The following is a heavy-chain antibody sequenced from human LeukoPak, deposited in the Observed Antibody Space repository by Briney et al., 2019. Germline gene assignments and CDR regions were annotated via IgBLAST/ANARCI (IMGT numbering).Heavy chain of an antibody. V-gene: IGHV4-34*01. CDR1: GGSFSGYY. Sequence: SETLSLTCAVYGGSFSGYYWSWIRQPPGKGLEWIGEINHSGSTNYNPSLKSRVTISVDTSKNQFSLKLSSVTAADTAVYYCASGAAGTPVNWSDPWGQGTLVTVSS. CDR2: INHSGST. D-gene: IGHD6-13*01. CDR3: ASGAAGTPVNWSDP. J-gene: IGHJ5*02.